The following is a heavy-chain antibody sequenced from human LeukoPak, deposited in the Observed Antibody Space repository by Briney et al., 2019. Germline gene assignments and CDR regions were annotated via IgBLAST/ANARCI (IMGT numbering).Heavy chain of an antibody. CDR2: IGGSIGST. D-gene: IGHD2-2*01. Sequence: GGSLRLSCAASGFTFSNYWMSWVRQGPGKGLEWVSAIGGSIGSTFYTDSVKGRFTISRDNSKNTLSLQMNSLRVEDTAVYYCVKDFVVVPGLVNYFDYWGQGTLVTVSS. J-gene: IGHJ4*02. CDR1: GFTFSNYW. CDR3: VKDFVVVPGLVNYFDY. V-gene: IGHV3-23*01.